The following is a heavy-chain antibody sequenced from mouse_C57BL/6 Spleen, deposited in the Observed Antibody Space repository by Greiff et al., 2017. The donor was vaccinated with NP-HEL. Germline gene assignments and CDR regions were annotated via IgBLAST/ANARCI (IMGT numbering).Heavy chain of an antibody. Sequence: VQLQQSGPELVKPGASVKISCKASGYAFSSSWMNWVKQRPGKGLEWIGRIYPGDGDTNYNVKFKGKATLTADKSSSTAYMQLSSLTSEDSAVYFCARCYYYGSRQGYFDVWGTGTTVTVSS. V-gene: IGHV1-82*01. CDR3: ARCYYYGSRQGYFDV. CDR2: IYPGDGDT. D-gene: IGHD1-1*01. J-gene: IGHJ1*03. CDR1: GYAFSSSW.